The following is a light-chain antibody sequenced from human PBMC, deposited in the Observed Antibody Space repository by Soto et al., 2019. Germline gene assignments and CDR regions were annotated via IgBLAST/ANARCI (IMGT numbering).Light chain of an antibody. Sequence: DIQLTQSPSFLSASVGDRVTITCRASQGISSYLACYQQKPGKAPKLLIYAASTLQSTVPSRFSGSGSGTEFTLTISSLQPEDFANYYCQQLNSYPRTFGQGTKVEIK. CDR3: QQLNSYPRT. CDR2: AAS. V-gene: IGKV1-9*01. CDR1: QGISSY. J-gene: IGKJ1*01.